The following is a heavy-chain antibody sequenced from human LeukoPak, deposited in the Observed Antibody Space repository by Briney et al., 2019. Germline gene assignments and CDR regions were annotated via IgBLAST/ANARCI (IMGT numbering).Heavy chain of an antibody. Sequence: GGSLRLSCAASGFTFSSYAMHWVRQAPGKGLEWVAVISYDGSNKYYADSVKGRFTISRDNSKNTLYLQMNSLRAEDTAVYYCARVVVSSTRNYYYYGMDVWGQGTTVTVSS. J-gene: IGHJ6*02. D-gene: IGHD2-2*01. CDR3: ARVVVSSTRNYYYYGMDV. CDR2: ISYDGSNK. V-gene: IGHV3-30-3*01. CDR1: GFTFSSYA.